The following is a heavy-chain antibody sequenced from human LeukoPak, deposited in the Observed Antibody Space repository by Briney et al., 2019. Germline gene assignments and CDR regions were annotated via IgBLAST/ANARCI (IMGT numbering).Heavy chain of an antibody. Sequence: GGSLRLSCAASGFTFSSYSMNWVRQAPGKGLEWVSYISSSSSTIYYADPVKGRFTISRDNAKNSLYLQMNSLRAEDTAVYYCARDSVSGWYEDGDDAFDIWGQGTMVTVSS. CDR3: ARDSVSGWYEDGDDAFDI. D-gene: IGHD6-19*01. CDR1: GFTFSSYS. V-gene: IGHV3-48*01. CDR2: ISSSSSTI. J-gene: IGHJ3*02.